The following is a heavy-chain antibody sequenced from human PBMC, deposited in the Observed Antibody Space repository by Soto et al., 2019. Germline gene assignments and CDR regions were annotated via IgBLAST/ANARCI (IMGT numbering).Heavy chain of an antibody. CDR3: ARPPYCGTECNSGYPDF. V-gene: IGHV3-53*01. D-gene: IGHD2-21*01. CDR1: GFVVNRNY. CDR2: MYSDGKT. J-gene: IGHJ4*02. Sequence: PGGSLRLSCATSGFVVNRNYMHWVRQAPGKGLEWVSVMYSDGKTYYGESVKGRFTISRDNSKNTVFLHMKSLRAEDTAVYYCARPPYCGTECNSGYPDFWGKGSLVTVSS.